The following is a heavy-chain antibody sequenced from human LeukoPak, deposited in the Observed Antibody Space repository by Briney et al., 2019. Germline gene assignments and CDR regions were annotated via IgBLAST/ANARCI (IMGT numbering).Heavy chain of an antibody. J-gene: IGHJ6*02. CDR3: AKEGDYVWGSYRYWGFDYYYGMDV. V-gene: IGHV3-30*18. CDR1: GFTFSSYG. Sequence: PGGSLRLSCAASGFTFSSYGMHWVRQAPGKGLEWVAVISYDGSNKYYADSVKGRFTISRDNSKNTLYLQMNSLRAEDTAVYYCAKEGDYVWGSYRYWGFDYYYGMDVWGQGTTVTVSS. D-gene: IGHD3-16*02. CDR2: ISYDGSNK.